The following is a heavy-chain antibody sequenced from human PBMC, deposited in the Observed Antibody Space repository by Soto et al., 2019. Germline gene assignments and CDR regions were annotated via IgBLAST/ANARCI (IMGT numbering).Heavy chain of an antibody. Sequence: QVQLQESGPGLVKPSQTLSLTCTVSGGTISSGDYHWSWIRQPPGKGLEWIGNIHNSGNIYYNPSLKSRLPISVDTSKNQFSLKLSSVTAADTAVYFCARVTNIISLFSSRFDPWGQGTLVTVSS. D-gene: IGHD3-10*02. CDR1: GGTISSGDYH. V-gene: IGHV4-30-4*01. CDR3: ARVTNIISLFSSRFDP. J-gene: IGHJ5*02. CDR2: IHNSGNI.